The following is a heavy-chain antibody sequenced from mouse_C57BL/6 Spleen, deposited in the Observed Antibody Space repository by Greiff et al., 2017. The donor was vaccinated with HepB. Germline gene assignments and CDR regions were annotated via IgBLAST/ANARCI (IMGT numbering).Heavy chain of an antibody. CDR2: IDPETGGT. D-gene: IGHD2-5*01. CDR1: GYTFTDYE. CDR3: TRDSNPFDY. Sequence: QVHVKQSGAELVRPGASVTLSCKASGYTFTDYEMHWVKQTPVHGLEWIGAIDPETGGTAYNQKFKGKAILTADKSSSTAYMELRSLTSEDSAVYYCTRDSNPFDYWGQGTTLTVSS. J-gene: IGHJ2*01. V-gene: IGHV1-15*01.